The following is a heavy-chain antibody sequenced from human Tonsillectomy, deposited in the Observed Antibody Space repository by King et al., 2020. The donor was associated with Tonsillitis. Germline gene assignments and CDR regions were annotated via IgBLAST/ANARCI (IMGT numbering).Heavy chain of an antibody. J-gene: IGHJ4*02. CDR2: IRTRLNNYAT. CDR3: TTLSYCDSNSCYDY. V-gene: IGHV3-73*02. D-gene: IGHD2-2*01. CDR1: GFTFSGSA. Sequence: EVQLVESGGGLVQPGGSLKLSCAASGFTFSGSAMHWVRQASGKGLEWVGRIRTRLNNYATSYAASVKGRFTISRDDSKNTAYLEMNSLKTDDTAVYYCTTLSYCDSNSCYDYWGQGTLVTVSS.